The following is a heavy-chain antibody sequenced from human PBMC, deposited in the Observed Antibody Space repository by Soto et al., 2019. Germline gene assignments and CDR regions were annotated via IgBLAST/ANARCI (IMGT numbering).Heavy chain of an antibody. J-gene: IGHJ4*02. CDR2: INSDGSGT. V-gene: IGHV3-74*01. D-gene: IGHD6-19*01. Sequence: GSLRLSCEASGFTFSAFWMHWVRQTPGKGLEWVARINSDGSGTTCADSVQGRFTISRDNAKNTVFLQMTSLRPEDTAVYFCTRVNTLTSAWPFDYWGQGALVTVSS. CDR1: GFTFSAFW. CDR3: TRVNTLTSAWPFDY.